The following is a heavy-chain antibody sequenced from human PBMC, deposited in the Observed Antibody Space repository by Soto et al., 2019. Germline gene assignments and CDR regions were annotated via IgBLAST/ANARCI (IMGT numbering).Heavy chain of an antibody. D-gene: IGHD5-12*01. CDR1: GFTFSSYG. CDR2: ITGSAGST. V-gene: IGHV3-23*01. CDR3: AKDRNRWLRFDLGY. Sequence: PGGSLRLSCAASGFTFSSYGMSWVRQAPGKGLEWVSSITGSAGSTYYADSVKGRFTISRDNSKNTLYLQMNSLRAEDTAVYYCAKDRNRWLRFDLGYWGQGTLVTVS. J-gene: IGHJ4*02.